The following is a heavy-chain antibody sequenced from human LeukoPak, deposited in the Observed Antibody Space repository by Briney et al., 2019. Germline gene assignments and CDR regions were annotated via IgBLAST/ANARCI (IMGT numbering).Heavy chain of an antibody. CDR1: GYTFTSYS. CDR3: SREFPFCGADCFSGVFDI. V-gene: IGHV1-18*01. D-gene: IGHD2-21*02. CDR2: ISVINNANT. Sequence: ASVKVSCKAAGYTFTSYSINWVRHAPGQGLEWKGRISVINNANTRYAQNFQGRLTMTTDTSTTTAYMELRSLRSDDTAVYYCSREFPFCGADCFSGVFDIWGQGTMVTVS. J-gene: IGHJ3*02.